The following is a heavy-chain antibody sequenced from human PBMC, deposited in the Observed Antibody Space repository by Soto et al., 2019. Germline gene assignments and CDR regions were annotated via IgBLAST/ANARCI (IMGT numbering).Heavy chain of an antibody. D-gene: IGHD6-19*01. V-gene: IGHV4-59*01. CDR3: ARARESIAVDY. CDR2: VYYSGST. J-gene: IGHJ4*02. CDR1: GGSISRYY. Sequence: SETLSLTCTVSGGSISRYYWSWIRQPPGKGLEGIGYVYYSGSTNYNPPLTSRVTISVDTSKNQFSLKLSSVTAADTAVYYCARARESIAVDYWGQGTLVTVSS.